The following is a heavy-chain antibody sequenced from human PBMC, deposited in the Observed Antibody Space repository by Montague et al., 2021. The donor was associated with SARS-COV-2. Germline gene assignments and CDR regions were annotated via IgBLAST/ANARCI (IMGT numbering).Heavy chain of an antibody. V-gene: IGHV2-5*02. J-gene: IGHJ4*02. D-gene: IGHD1-14*01. CDR3: ARRNPSIAGPYFDY. Sequence: PALVKPTQTLTLTCTFSGFSLSTSGVGVCWIRQPPGKALEWLALLYWDDDKLHSPSLKRRLTITKDTSKNQVVLTMTNMDLVDTATYYCARRNPSIAGPYFDYGGQGTLVTVSS. CDR1: GFSLSTSGVG. CDR2: LYWDDDK.